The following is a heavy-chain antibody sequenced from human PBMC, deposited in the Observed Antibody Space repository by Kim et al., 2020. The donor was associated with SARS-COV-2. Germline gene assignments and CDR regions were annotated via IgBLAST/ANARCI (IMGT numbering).Heavy chain of an antibody. V-gene: IGHV4-34*01. CDR3: ARGGGYSYGSPRRYFDL. D-gene: IGHD5-18*01. J-gene: IGHJ2*01. CDR2: INHSGST. CDR1: GESFSGYY. Sequence: SETLSLTCAVYGESFSGYYWSLIRQPPGKGLEWIGEINHSGSTNYNPSLKSRVTISVDTSKNQFSLKLSSVTAADTAVYYCARGGGYSYGSPRRYFDLWGRDTLVIVSS.